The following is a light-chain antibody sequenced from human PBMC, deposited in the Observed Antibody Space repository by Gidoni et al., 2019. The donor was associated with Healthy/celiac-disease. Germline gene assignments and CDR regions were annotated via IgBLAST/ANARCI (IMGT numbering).Light chain of an antibody. Sequence: DIVMTQSPYSLAVSLGERATINCKSSQSVLYSSNNKNYLAWYQQKTGQPPKLLIYWASTRESGVPDRFSGSGSGTDFTLTISSLQAEDVAVYYCQQYYSTPYTFGQGTKLEIK. V-gene: IGKV4-1*01. CDR2: WAS. CDR1: QSVLYSSNNKNY. CDR3: QQYYSTPYT. J-gene: IGKJ2*01.